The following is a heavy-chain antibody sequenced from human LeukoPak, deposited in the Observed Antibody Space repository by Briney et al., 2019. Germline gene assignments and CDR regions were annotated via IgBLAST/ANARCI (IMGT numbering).Heavy chain of an antibody. Sequence: ASVKVSCKASEYTFTGYYMHWVRQAPGQGLEWMGWINPNSGGTNYAQKFQGRVTMTRDTSISTAYMELSRLRSDDTAVYYCARMRARAAPFDYWGQGTLVTVSS. CDR3: ARMRARAAPFDY. V-gene: IGHV1-2*02. D-gene: IGHD2-15*01. J-gene: IGHJ4*02. CDR2: INPNSGGT. CDR1: EYTFTGYY.